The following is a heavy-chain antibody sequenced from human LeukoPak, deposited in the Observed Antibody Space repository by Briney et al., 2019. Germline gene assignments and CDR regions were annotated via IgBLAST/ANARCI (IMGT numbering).Heavy chain of an antibody. J-gene: IGHJ4*02. D-gene: IGHD6-19*01. V-gene: IGHV4-59*02. CDR2: IYYSGST. Sequence: SETLSLTCTVSGGSVSSYYWSWIRQPPGKGLEWIGYIYYSGSTNYNPSLKSRVTISVDTSKNQFSLKLSSVTAADTAVYYYARDSVAVGYFDYWGQGTLVTVSS. CDR1: GGSVSSYY. CDR3: ARDSVAVGYFDY.